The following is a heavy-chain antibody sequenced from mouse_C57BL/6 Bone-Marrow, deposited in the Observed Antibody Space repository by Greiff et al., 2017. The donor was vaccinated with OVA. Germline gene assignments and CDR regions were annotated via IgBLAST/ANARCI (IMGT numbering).Heavy chain of an antibody. CDR1: GYSFTDYN. V-gene: IGHV1-39*01. D-gene: IGHD1-1*01. J-gene: IGHJ1*03. CDR2: INPNYGTT. CDR3: AKPVSYGSSYWWYFDV. Sequence: VQLQQPGAELVKPGASVKVSCKASGYSFTDYNMNWVKQSNGKSLEWIGVINPNYGTTSYNQKFKGKATLTVDQSSSTAYMQLNSLTSEDSAVYFCAKPVSYGSSYWWYFDVWGTGTTVTVSS.